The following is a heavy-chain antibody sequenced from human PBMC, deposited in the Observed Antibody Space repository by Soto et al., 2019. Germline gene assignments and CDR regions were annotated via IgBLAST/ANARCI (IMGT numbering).Heavy chain of an antibody. V-gene: IGHV1-18*01. CDR1: GYTFTNFF. CDR2: ISAYNGNT. D-gene: IGHD6-13*01. J-gene: IGHJ4*02. Sequence: ASVKVSCNTSGYTFTNFFLSWVRQAPGQGLEWMGWISAYNGNTNYAQNFQGRVTMTTDTSTSTAYMELRSLRSDDTAVYYCARGIAPYYFDYWGQGTLVTVSS. CDR3: ARGIAPYYFDY.